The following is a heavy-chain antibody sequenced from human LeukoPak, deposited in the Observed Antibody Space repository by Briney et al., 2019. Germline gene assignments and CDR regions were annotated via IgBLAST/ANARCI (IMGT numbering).Heavy chain of an antibody. Sequence: SETLSLTCTVSGYSISSGYYWGWIRQPPGKGLEWIGSIYYSGSTHYNPSLKSRVTISVDTSKNQFSLKLSSVTAADTAVYYCARDIVLVAASLYYFDYWGQGTLVTVSS. J-gene: IGHJ4*02. D-gene: IGHD2-8*02. CDR2: IYYSGST. CDR3: ARDIVLVAASLYYFDY. V-gene: IGHV4-38-2*02. CDR1: GYSISSGYY.